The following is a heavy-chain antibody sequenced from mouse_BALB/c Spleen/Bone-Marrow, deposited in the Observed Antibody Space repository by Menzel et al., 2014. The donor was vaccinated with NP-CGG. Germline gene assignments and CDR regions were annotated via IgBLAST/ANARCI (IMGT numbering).Heavy chain of an antibody. D-gene: IGHD2-3*01. CDR2: IWAGGST. V-gene: IGHV2-9*02. CDR1: GFSLTGYG. CDR3: ARRGDGYYLDY. J-gene: IGHJ2*01. Sequence: QVQLKESGPGLVAPSQSLSIPCTVSGFSLTGYGLHWVRQPPGKGLEWLGVIWAGGSTNYNSALMSRLSISKDNSKSQVFLKMNSRQTDDTAMYYCARRGDGYYLDYWGQGTTLTVSS.